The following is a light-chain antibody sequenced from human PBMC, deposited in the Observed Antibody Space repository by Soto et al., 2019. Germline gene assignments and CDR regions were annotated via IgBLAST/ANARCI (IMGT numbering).Light chain of an antibody. V-gene: IGLV2-14*01. CDR2: EVS. J-gene: IGLJ3*02. CDR1: SSDVGGYNY. Sequence: QSALTQPAYVSVSPGQSITISCTGTSSDVGGYNYVSWYQQHPGKAPKLMIYEVSNRPSGVSNRFSGSKSGNTASLTISGLQAEYEADYYCSSYTSSSTVFGGGTKLTVL. CDR3: SSYTSSSTV.